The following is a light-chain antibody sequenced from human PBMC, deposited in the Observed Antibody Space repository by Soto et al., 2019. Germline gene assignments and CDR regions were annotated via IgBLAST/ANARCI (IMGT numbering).Light chain of an antibody. CDR2: EAS. CDR3: QQLNTLPFT. Sequence: DIQMTQSPSSLSASVGDRVTITCRASQSISTYLNWYQQKAGLAPKLLIYEASTLQSGVPSRFSGSGSGTEFTLTISGLLPEDFATYHCQQLNTLPFTFGQGTRLEIK. V-gene: IGKV1-9*01. CDR1: QSISTY. J-gene: IGKJ5*01.